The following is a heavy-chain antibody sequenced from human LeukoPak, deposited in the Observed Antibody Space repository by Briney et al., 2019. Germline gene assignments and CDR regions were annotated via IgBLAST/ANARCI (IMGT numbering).Heavy chain of an antibody. CDR1: GGTFSSYA. Sequence: ASVTVSCKASGGTFSSYAISWVRQAPGQGLEWMGGIIPIFGTANYAQKFQGRATITADESTSTAYMELSSLRSEDTAVYYCAREWGEEGYCSSTSCYSPDWGQGTLVTVSS. J-gene: IGHJ4*02. CDR3: AREWGEEGYCSSTSCYSPD. V-gene: IGHV1-69*13. CDR2: IIPIFGTA. D-gene: IGHD2-2*01.